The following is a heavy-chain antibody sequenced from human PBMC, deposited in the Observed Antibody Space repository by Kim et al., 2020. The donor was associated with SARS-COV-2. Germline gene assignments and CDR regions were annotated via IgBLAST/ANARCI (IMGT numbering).Heavy chain of an antibody. J-gene: IGHJ5*02. CDR3: ARGLGTAAASDRWFDP. V-gene: IGHV4-34*01. CDR2: INHSGST. CDR1: GGSFSGYY. D-gene: IGHD6-13*01. Sequence: SETLSLTCAVYGGSFSGYYWSWIRQPPGKGLEWIGEINHSGSTNYNPSLKSRVTISVDTSKNQFSLKLSSVTAADTAVYYCARGLGTAAASDRWFDPWG.